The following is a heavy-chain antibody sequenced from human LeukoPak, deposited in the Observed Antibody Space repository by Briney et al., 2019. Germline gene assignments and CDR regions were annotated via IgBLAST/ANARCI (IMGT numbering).Heavy chain of an antibody. D-gene: IGHD3-16*02. Sequence: GGSLRLSCAASGFTFSSYWMSWVRQAPGKGLEWVANIKQDGSEKYYVDSVKGRFTISRDNAKNSLYLQMNSLRAEDTAVYYCARFYSPDQYYDYVWGSYRPLDYWGQGTLVTVSS. CDR3: ARFYSPDQYYDYVWGSYRPLDY. CDR1: GFTFSSYW. V-gene: IGHV3-7*01. J-gene: IGHJ4*02. CDR2: IKQDGSEK.